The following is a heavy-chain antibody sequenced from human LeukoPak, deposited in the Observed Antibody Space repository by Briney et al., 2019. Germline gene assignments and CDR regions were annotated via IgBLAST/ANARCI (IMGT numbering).Heavy chain of an antibody. CDR2: ISGSGGGT. J-gene: IGHJ4*02. V-gene: IGHV3-23*01. CDR1: GITVSNYG. CDR3: AKRGVVIRVILVGLHKEAYYFDS. D-gene: IGHD3-10*01. Sequence: GGSLRLSCAVSGITVSNYGMSWVRQAPGKGLEWVAGISGSGGGTNYADSVKGRFTISRDNSKNTLYLQMNSLRAEDTAVYFCAKRGVVIRVILVGLHKEAYYFDSWGQGALVTVSS.